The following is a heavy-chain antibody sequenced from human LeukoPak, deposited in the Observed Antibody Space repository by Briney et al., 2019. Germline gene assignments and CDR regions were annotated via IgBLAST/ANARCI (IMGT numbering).Heavy chain of an antibody. CDR3: AMDDDSDRGFDY. J-gene: IGHJ4*02. V-gene: IGHV3-9*01. D-gene: IGHD3-22*01. Sequence: PGGSLSLSCAASGFTFDDYAMDWVRPAQGKGLEWVSGISWNSNNIDYADSVKGRFTISRDNAKNSLYLQMNSLRPEDAALYYCAMDDDSDRGFDYWGQGTLVTVSS. CDR1: GFTFDDYA. CDR2: ISWNSNNI.